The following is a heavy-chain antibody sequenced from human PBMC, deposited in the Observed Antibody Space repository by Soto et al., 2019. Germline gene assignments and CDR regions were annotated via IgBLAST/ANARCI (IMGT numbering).Heavy chain of an antibody. Sequence: QITLKESGPTLVKPTQTLTLTCTFSGFSLSTSGVGVGWIRQPPGNALEWLALIYWDDDKRYSPSLTSRLTITKDTSKNQVVPTMTNMDPVDTATYYCAHVLVVVANYGMDVWGQGTTVTVSS. D-gene: IGHD2-15*01. CDR2: IYWDDDK. J-gene: IGHJ6*02. CDR1: GFSLSTSGVG. V-gene: IGHV2-5*02. CDR3: AHVLVVVANYGMDV.